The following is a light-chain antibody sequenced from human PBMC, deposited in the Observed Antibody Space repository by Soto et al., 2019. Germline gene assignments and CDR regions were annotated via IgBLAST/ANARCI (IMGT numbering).Light chain of an antibody. J-gene: IGLJ1*01. CDR3: AAWDDSLNSYV. CDR2: YDD. CDR1: SSNIGNNA. V-gene: IGLV1-36*01. Sequence: QAVVTQPPSVSEAPRQRVTISCSGSSSNIGNNAVNWYQQLPGKAPKLLIYYDDLLPSGVSDRFSGSKSGTSASLAISGLQSEDEADYSCAAWDDSLNSYVFGTGTQLTVL.